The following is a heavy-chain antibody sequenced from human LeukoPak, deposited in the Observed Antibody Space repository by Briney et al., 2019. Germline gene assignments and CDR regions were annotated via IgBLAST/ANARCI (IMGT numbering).Heavy chain of an antibody. CDR2: ISPTGSTT. Sequence: GGSLRLSCIASGFSFSGHWRHWARQLPGKGLVWVSRISPTGSTTSYADSVKGRFTVTRDNAKNTLYLQVNKLRAEDTAVYYCARGPNTNWSGLDFWGQGTLLTVSS. CDR3: ARGPNTNWSGLDF. D-gene: IGHD1-1*01. CDR1: GFSFSGHW. V-gene: IGHV3-74*01. J-gene: IGHJ4*02.